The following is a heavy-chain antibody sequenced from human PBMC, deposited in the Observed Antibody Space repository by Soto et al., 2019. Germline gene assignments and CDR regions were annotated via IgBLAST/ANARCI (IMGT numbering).Heavy chain of an antibody. V-gene: IGHV3-30*03. CDR3: ATDPGAVAGAMRD. CDR1: GFAFSRFG. CDR2: ITFNGSKE. Sequence: VQMVESGGGVVQPGGSLRLSCAGSGFAFSRFGMHWVRQAPGKGLEWVACITFNGSKEYYVDSVKGRFAISRNNSMNTLYLQMSSLGPEDTGVYYCATDPGAVAGAMRDWGRGTLVTVSS. J-gene: IGHJ4*02. D-gene: IGHD3-16*01.